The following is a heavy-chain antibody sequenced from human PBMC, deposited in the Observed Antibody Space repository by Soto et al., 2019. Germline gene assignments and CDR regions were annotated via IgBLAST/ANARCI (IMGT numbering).Heavy chain of an antibody. CDR1: GFTFSNYA. J-gene: IGHJ6*02. Sequence: GGSLRLSCAASGFTFSNYAMRWVRQAPGKGLEWVALISYDGSNKYYADSVKGRFTISRDNSKSTLYLQMNSLRAEDTAVYFCAREAESVVGASYYYFYGMDVWGQGTTVTVSS. V-gene: IGHV3-30-3*01. D-gene: IGHD1-26*01. CDR3: AREAESVVGASYYYFYGMDV. CDR2: ISYDGSNK.